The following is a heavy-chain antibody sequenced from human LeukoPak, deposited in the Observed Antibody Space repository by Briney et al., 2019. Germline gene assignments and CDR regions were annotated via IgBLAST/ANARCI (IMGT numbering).Heavy chain of an antibody. CDR1: GFTFSNYW. V-gene: IGHV3-7*01. D-gene: IGHD6-13*01. CDR2: IKQDGREK. J-gene: IGHJ4*02. Sequence: GGSLSLFCAGSGFTFSNYWMSWVRQAPGKGPEWVANIKQDGREKHYVDSVKGRFTISRDNAKSSLYLQMNSLRAEDTAVYYCTRDEAAATNWGQGTLVTVSS. CDR3: TRDEAAATN.